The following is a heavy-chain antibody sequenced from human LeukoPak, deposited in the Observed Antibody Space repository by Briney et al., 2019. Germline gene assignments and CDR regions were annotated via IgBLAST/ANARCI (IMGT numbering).Heavy chain of an antibody. V-gene: IGHV1-46*01. CDR3: ARDGQHGDSIDY. J-gene: IGHJ4*02. Sequence: ASVKVSCKASGYTFTSYYMHWARQAPGQGLEWMGIINPSGGSTSYAQKFQGRVTMTRDTSTSTVYMELSSLRSEDTAVYYCARDGQHGDSIDYWGQGTLVTVSS. CDR2: INPSGGST. CDR1: GYTFTSYY. D-gene: IGHD4-17*01.